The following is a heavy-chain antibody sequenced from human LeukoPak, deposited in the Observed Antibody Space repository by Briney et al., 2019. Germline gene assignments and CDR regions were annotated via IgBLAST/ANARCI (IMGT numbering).Heavy chain of an antibody. CDR1: GLTFRSYG. V-gene: IGHV3-30*18. D-gene: IGHD6-25*01. CDR2: ISYLGDDQ. Sequence: PGGSLRLSCAASGLTFRSYGMHWVRQAPGKGLEWVAVISYLGDDQFYAESVKGRFTISRDNSNKRVFLQMNSLRGDDTAVYYCAKDRSSGPHYYYGMDVWGRGTTVIVSS. CDR3: AKDRSSGPHYYYGMDV. J-gene: IGHJ6*02.